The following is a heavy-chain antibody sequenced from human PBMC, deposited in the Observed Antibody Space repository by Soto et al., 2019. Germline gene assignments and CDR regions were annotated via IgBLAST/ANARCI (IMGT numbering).Heavy chain of an antibody. CDR1: GDSITSGGYY. Sequence: PSETLSLTCTVSGDSITSGGYYWSWLRQPPGKGLEWIGYIYHSGGASYNPSLRGRAVISIDTSKNQFSLRLNAVTAADTATYYFARDYYGAGSQYYYYGMEVWGQGTTVTVSS. CDR3: ARDYYGAGSQYYYYGMEV. D-gene: IGHD3-10*01. CDR2: IYHSGGA. J-gene: IGHJ6*02. V-gene: IGHV4-31*03.